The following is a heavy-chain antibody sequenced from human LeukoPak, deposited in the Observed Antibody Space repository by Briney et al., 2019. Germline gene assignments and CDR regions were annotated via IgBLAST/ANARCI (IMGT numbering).Heavy chain of an antibody. Sequence: SETLSLTCTVSGGSISSYYWSWIRQPPGKGLEWIGSIYHSGSTYYNPSLKSRVTISVDTSKNQFSLKLNSVTAADTAVYYCARDPRIQLWLHDPSYYDHWGQGTLVTVSS. CDR1: GGSISSYY. J-gene: IGHJ4*02. CDR3: ARDPRIQLWLHDPSYYDH. D-gene: IGHD5-18*01. V-gene: IGHV4-38-2*02. CDR2: IYHSGST.